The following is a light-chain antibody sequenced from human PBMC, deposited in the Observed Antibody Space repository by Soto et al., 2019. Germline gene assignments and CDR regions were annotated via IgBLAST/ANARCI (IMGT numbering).Light chain of an antibody. V-gene: IGLV2-23*01. CDR3: CSYAGSSSYV. J-gene: IGLJ1*01. CDR2: EGS. CDR1: SSDVGSYKL. Sequence: QSAPTQPASVSGSPGQSITISCNGTSSDVGSYKLVSWYQQHPGKAPKLMIYEGSKRPSGVSNRFSGSKSGNTASLIISGLQAEDEADYYCCSYAGSSSYVFGTGTKLTVL.